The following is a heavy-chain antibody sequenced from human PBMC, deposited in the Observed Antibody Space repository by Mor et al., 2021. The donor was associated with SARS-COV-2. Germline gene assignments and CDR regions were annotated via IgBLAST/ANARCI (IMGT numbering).Heavy chain of an antibody. Sequence: VTITADESTSTAYMELSSLRSEDTAVYYCARWLHNSARFDPWGQGTLVTVSS. CDR3: ARWLHNSARFDP. D-gene: IGHD5-12*01. J-gene: IGHJ5*02. V-gene: IGHV1-69*01.